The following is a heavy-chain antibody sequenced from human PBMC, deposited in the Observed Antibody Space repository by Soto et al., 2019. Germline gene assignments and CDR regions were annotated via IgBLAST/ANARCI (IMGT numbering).Heavy chain of an antibody. V-gene: IGHV1-69*01. D-gene: IGHD6-13*01. CDR3: ASGASRWYPYFFDS. Sequence: QAQVVQSGAEVRKPGSSVKLSCKASGGTFNSYAIAWVRQAPGQGLEWMGGIIPYYNTLNYAQKFQDRVTITADDSTNTFYMELSSLRSDDTAVYFCASGASRWYPYFFDSWAQGTLVTVSS. J-gene: IGHJ4*02. CDR2: IIPYYNTL. CDR1: GGTFNSYA.